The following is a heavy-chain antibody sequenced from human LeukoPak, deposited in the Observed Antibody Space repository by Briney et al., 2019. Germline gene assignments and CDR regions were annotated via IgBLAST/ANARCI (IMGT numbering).Heavy chain of an antibody. V-gene: IGHV3-21*01. CDR1: GFTFSSYS. D-gene: IGHD3-16*02. CDR3: ARERHNYDYVWGSYRSGGAFDI. J-gene: IGHJ3*02. Sequence: GGSLRLSCAASGFTFSSYSMNWVRQAPGKGLEWVSSISSSSSYIYYADSVKGRFTISRDNAKNSLYLQMNSLRAEDTAVYYCARERHNYDYVWGSYRSGGAFDIWGQGTMVTVSS. CDR2: ISSSSSYI.